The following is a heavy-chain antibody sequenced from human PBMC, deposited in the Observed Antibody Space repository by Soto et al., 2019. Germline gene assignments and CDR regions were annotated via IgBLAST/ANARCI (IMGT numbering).Heavy chain of an antibody. CDR3: ARLVVVAPVANA. CDR1: GGSINYNSYY. Sequence: SETLSLTCSVSGGSINYNSYYWGWIRQPPGEGLEWVGGIFYTGTTYYSPSLKDRVTISVDTSKNSFSLNLTSVTAADTAVYFCARLVVVAPVANAWGQGTLVTVS. CDR2: IFYTGTT. J-gene: IGHJ5*02. V-gene: IGHV4-39*02. D-gene: IGHD2-2*01.